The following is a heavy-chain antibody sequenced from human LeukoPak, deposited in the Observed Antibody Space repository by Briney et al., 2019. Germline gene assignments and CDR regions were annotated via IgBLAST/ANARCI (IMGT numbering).Heavy chain of an antibody. CDR1: GGSLSGYY. J-gene: IGHJ5*02. CDR3: ARGSPPRYYYDSSQRWFDP. CDR2: INHSGST. V-gene: IGHV4-34*01. Sequence: PSETLSLTCAVYGGSLSGYYWSWIRQPPGKGLEWIGEINHSGSTNYNPSLKSRVTISVDTSKNQFSLKLSSVTAADTAVYYCARGSPPRYYYDSSQRWFDPWGQGTLVTVSS. D-gene: IGHD3-22*01.